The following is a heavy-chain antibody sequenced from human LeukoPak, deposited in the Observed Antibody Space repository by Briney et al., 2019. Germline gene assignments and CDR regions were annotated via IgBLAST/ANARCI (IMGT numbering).Heavy chain of an antibody. J-gene: IGHJ4*02. CDR2: IRYDGRNK. V-gene: IGHV3-30*02. CDR1: GFIFSSYG. Sequence: GGSLRLSCAASGFIFSSYGMHWVRQAPGKGLEWVAFIRYDGRNKYYADSVKGRFTISRDNSKNTLYLQMNSLRGEDTAVYYCARVQWGSLVAIDYWGQGTLVTVSS. D-gene: IGHD5-12*01. CDR3: ARVQWGSLVAIDY.